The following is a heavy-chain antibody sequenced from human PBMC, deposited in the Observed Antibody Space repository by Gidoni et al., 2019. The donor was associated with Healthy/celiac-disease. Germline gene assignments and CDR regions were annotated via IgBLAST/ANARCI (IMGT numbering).Heavy chain of an antibody. J-gene: IGHJ5*02. Sequence: QVQLVQSGAEVKKPGASVKVSCKASGYTVTSYGISWVRQAPGQGLEWMGWIRAYNGNTNYAQKLQGRVTMTTDTSTSTAYMELRSLRSDDTAVYYCARSLGITIFGVVNNWFDPWGQGTLVTVSS. D-gene: IGHD3-3*01. CDR2: IRAYNGNT. V-gene: IGHV1-18*01. CDR1: GYTVTSYG. CDR3: ARSLGITIFGVVNNWFDP.